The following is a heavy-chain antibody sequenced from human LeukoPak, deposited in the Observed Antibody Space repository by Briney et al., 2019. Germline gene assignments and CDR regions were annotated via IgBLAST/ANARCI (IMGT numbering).Heavy chain of an antibody. D-gene: IGHD1-1*01. Sequence: SETLSLTCTVSGGSISSGGYYWRWVRQHPGKGLEWIGYIYYSGSTYYNPSLKSRVTISVDTSKNQFSLKLSSVTAADTAVYYCARLTTTGTALLDYWGQGTLVTVSS. CDR1: GGSISSGGYY. V-gene: IGHV4-31*03. CDR3: ARLTTTGTALLDY. J-gene: IGHJ4*02. CDR2: IYYSGST.